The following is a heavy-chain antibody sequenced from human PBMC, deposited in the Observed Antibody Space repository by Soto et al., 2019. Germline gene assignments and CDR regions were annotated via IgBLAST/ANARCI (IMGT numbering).Heavy chain of an antibody. CDR3: ARDFRSTSSNYYYGMDV. V-gene: IGHV1-69*01. J-gene: IGHJ6*02. Sequence: QVQLVQSGAEVNKPGSSVKVSCKASGGTFSSYAISWVRQAPGQGLEWMGGIIPIFGTANYAQKFQGRVTITADESTSTAYMELSSLRSEDTAVYYCARDFRSTSSNYYYGMDVWGQGTTVTVSS. CDR2: IIPIFGTA. D-gene: IGHD2-2*01. CDR1: GGTFSSYA.